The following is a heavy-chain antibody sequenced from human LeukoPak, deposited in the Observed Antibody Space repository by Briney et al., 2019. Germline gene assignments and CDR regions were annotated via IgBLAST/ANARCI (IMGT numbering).Heavy chain of an antibody. CDR1: GGSFSGYY. Sequence: SETLSLTCAVYGGSFSGYYWSWIRQPPGKGLEWIGEINHSGSTNYNPSLKSRVTISVDTSKNQFSLKLSSVTAADTAVYCCARGGFARSNYYGSGSYYNFLDYWGQGTLVTVSS. D-gene: IGHD3-10*01. V-gene: IGHV4-34*01. J-gene: IGHJ4*02. CDR2: INHSGST. CDR3: ARGGFARSNYYGSGSYYNFLDY.